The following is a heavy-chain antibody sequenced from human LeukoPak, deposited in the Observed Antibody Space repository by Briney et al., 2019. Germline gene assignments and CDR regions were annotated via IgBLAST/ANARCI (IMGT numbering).Heavy chain of an antibody. CDR2: IRYDGSNK. Sequence: GGSLRLSCAASGFTFSSYGMHWVRQAPGKGLEWVAFIRYDGSNKYYADSEKGRFTISRDNSKNTLYLQMNSLRAEDTAVYYCAKDPPGIYSSGWSLAPDYWGQGTLVTVSS. V-gene: IGHV3-30*02. CDR1: GFTFSSYG. CDR3: AKDPPGIYSSGWSLAPDY. J-gene: IGHJ4*02. D-gene: IGHD6-19*01.